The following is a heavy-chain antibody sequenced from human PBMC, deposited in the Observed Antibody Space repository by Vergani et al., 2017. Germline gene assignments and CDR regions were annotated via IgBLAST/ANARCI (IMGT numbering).Heavy chain of an antibody. J-gene: IGHJ4*02. CDR1: GFTFSSHA. CDR3: GRGSDNYN. D-gene: IGHD5-24*01. CDR2: IINTGYST. V-gene: IGHV3-23*01. Sequence: EVQLLQSEGAVVQPGGSLRLSCVASGFTFSSHAMSWVRQGHGQGLEWVSSIINTGYSTHYADSVKGRFTISRDNSKNTLYLQMNSLRVEDTAVYYCGRGSDNYNWGQGTLVTVSS.